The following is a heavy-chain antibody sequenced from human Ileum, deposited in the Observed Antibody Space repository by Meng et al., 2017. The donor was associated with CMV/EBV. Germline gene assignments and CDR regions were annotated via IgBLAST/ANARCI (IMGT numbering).Heavy chain of an antibody. CDR1: GFSLSTTGVG. Sequence: KESGPSLVKPTPTLTSTSTLSGFSLSTTGVGVCWIRQPPGKALEWLALIYWDDDKRYSPSLKSRLTITKDTSKNQVVLTMTNMDPVDTATYYCARNYYDSGPFQYWGQGTLVTVSS. D-gene: IGHD3-22*01. J-gene: IGHJ4*01. V-gene: IGHV2-5*02. CDR3: ARNYYDSGPFQY. CDR2: IYWDDDK.